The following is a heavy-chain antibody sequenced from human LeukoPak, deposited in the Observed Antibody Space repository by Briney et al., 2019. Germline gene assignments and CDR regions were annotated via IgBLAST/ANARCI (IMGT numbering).Heavy chain of an antibody. CDR2: IKEDGTEK. J-gene: IGHJ4*02. CDR1: GFTFSDFW. D-gene: IGHD5-12*01. V-gene: IGHV3-7*01. Sequence: GGSLRLSCAGSGFTFSDFWMTWVRQTPGKGLEWVANIKEDGTEKNLVDSVKGRFTISRDNSKNTLYLQMNSLRAEDTAVYYCAKRALYGGALHFDYWGQGTLVTVSS. CDR3: AKRALYGGALHFDY.